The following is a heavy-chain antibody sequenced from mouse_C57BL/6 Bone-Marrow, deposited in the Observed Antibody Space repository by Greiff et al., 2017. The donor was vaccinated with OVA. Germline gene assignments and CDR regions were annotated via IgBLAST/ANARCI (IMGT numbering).Heavy chain of an antibody. CDR3: TRSYSNYGDFDY. D-gene: IGHD2-5*01. CDR1: GYTFTDYE. CDR2: IDPETGGT. Sequence: QVQLQQSGAELVRPGASVTLSCKASGYTFTDYEMHWVKQTPVHGLEWIGAIDPETGGTAYNQKFKGKATLTADKSSSTAYMELRSLPSEDSAVYYCTRSYSNYGDFDYWGQGTTLTVYS. J-gene: IGHJ2*01. V-gene: IGHV1-15*01.